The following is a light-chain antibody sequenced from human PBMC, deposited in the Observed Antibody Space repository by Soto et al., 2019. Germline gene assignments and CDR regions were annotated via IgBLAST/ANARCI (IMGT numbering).Light chain of an antibody. V-gene: IGKV3-20*01. CDR1: QSVSSSY. Sequence: ENVLTQSPGTLSLSPGERATLSCRATQSVSSSYLAWYRQKPGQAPRLLIYGASTRATGIPDRFSGSGSGTDFTLTISRLEHEDFAVYYCQQYGSSTITFGRGTRLEIK. J-gene: IGKJ5*01. CDR3: QQYGSSTIT. CDR2: GAS.